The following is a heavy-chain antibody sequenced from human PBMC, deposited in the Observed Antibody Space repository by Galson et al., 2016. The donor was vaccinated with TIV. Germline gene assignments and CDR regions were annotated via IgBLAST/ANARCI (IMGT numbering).Heavy chain of an antibody. CDR3: ARTAGGIDQ. CDR1: GYGFVDYW. Sequence: GAEVKKPGESLKISCKHSGYGFVDYWIVWVRQRPGKGLEWMGIVYLGDSVTRYSPSFQGQVAISVDKYSNTAYLQWSSLQASDTAMYYCARTAGGIDQWGQGTLVTVSS. CDR2: VYLGDSVT. D-gene: IGHD1-26*01. J-gene: IGHJ4*02. V-gene: IGHV5-51*01.